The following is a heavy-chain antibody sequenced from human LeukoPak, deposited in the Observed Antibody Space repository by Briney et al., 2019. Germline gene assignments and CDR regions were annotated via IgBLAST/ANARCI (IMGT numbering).Heavy chain of an antibody. D-gene: IGHD3-22*01. J-gene: IGHJ6*02. CDR1: GGTFSSYA. Sequence: SVKVSCKASGGTFSSYAISWVRQAPGQGLEWMGGIIPIFGTANHAQKFQGRVTITAAEDTAVYYCARDSSGSYYYYYGMDVWGQGTTVTVSS. V-gene: IGHV1-69*13. CDR3: V. CDR2: IIPIFGTA.